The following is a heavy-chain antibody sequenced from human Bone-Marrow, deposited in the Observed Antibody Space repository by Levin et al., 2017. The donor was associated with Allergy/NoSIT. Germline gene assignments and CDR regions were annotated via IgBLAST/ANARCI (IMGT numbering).Heavy chain of an antibody. CDR3: ASSGIAVAESHGMDV. D-gene: IGHD6-19*01. V-gene: IGHV3-30*03. J-gene: IGHJ6*02. Sequence: PGGSLRLSCAASGFTFSSYGMHWVRQAPGKGLEWVAVISYDGSNKYYADSVKGRFTISRDNSKNTLYLQMNSLRAEDTAVYYCASSGIAVAESHGMDVWGQGTTVTVSS. CDR1: GFTFSSYG. CDR2: ISYDGSNK.